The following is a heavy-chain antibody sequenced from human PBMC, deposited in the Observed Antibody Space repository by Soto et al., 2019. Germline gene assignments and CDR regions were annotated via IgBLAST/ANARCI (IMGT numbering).Heavy chain of an antibody. D-gene: IGHD6-13*01. Sequence: SETLSLTCAVYGGSFSGYYWSWIRQPPGKGLEWIGEINHRGSTNYNPSLKSRVTISVDTSKNQFSLKLSSVTAADTAVYYCARVFRSSWYGGYYYGMGVWGQGTTVTVSS. CDR3: ARVFRSSWYGGYYYGMGV. V-gene: IGHV4-34*01. J-gene: IGHJ6*02. CDR1: GGSFSGYY. CDR2: INHRGST.